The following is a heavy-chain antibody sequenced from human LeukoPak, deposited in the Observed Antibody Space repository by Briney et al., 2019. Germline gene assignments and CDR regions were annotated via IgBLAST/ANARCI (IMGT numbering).Heavy chain of an antibody. J-gene: IGHJ4*02. CDR2: IYYSGST. V-gene: IGHV4-39*07. D-gene: IGHD3-10*01. CDR3: ARDGYGSGSYIMVFDY. Sequence: ASEALSLTCTVSGGSISSSSYYWGWIRQPPGKGLEWIGSIYYSGSTYYNPSLKSRVTISVDTSKNQFSLQLNSVTPEDTAVYYCARDGYGSGSYIMVFDYWGQGTLVTVSS. CDR1: GGSISSSSYY.